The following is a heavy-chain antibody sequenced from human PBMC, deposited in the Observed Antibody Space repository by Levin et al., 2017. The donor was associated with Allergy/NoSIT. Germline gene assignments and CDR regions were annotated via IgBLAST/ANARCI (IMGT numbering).Heavy chain of an antibody. CDR2: ISYDGSTT. CDR1: GFIFSSYA. CDR3: TRADSTAYSDY. Sequence: GGSLRLSCAASGFIFSSYAMHWVRQAPGKGLEWVAVISYDGSTTYYPDSVKGRFTISRDSAKNTLYLQMNSLGAEDTAVYYCTRADSTAYSDYWGQGTLVTVSS. D-gene: IGHD3-22*01. J-gene: IGHJ4*02. V-gene: IGHV3-30-3*01.